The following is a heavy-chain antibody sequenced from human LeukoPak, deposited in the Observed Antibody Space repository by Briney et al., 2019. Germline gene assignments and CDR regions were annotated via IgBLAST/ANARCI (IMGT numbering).Heavy chain of an antibody. D-gene: IGHD4-17*01. Sequence: GGSLRLSCAASGFNFNTYTMNWVRQAPGKGLERVSSISSDSSYIYYADAVQGRFTVSRDNAKYSLYLQMNSLRAEDTAVYYCVRGSYGAYDYWGQGSLVTVSS. J-gene: IGHJ4*02. CDR3: VRGSYGAYDY. V-gene: IGHV3-21*01. CDR2: ISSDSSYI. CDR1: GFNFNTYT.